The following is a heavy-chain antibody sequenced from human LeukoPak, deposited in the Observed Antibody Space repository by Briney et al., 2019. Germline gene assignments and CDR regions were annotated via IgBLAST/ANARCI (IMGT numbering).Heavy chain of an antibody. J-gene: IGHJ4*02. CDR2: INPKTGVT. D-gene: IGHD1-26*01. V-gene: IGHV1-2*02. Sequence: ASVKVSCRASGYTFTDYYLHWVRQAPGHGLEWMGWINPKTGVTKYAQNFQGRVTMTRDTSISTAYMEVSRLRSDDTAVFYCARDLAMYSPDLDYWGQGTLVTVSS. CDR1: GYTFTDYY. CDR3: ARDLAMYSPDLDY.